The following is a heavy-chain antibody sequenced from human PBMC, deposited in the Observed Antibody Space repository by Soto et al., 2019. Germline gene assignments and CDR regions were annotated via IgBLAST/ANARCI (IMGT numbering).Heavy chain of an antibody. V-gene: IGHV3-23*01. CDR1: GFTFTSYA. J-gene: IGHJ5*02. Sequence: EVQLLESGGGLVQPGGSLRLSCAASGFTFTSYAVSWVRQAPGQGLEWVSAISGSGGSTYYADSVKGRFTISRDNSENTLYLQMNSLRAEDTAVYYCAKDRSTYYLVPPFDPWGQGTLVTVSS. D-gene: IGHD3-10*01. CDR3: AKDRSTYYLVPPFDP. CDR2: ISGSGGST.